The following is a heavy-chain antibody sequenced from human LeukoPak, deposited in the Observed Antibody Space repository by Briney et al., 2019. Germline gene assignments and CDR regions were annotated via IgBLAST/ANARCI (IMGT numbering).Heavy chain of an antibody. CDR2: MNPDGSKI. CDR1: GFSFSDSW. Sequence: GGSLRLSCSASGFSFSDSWMSWVRHVPGKGLEWLADMNPDGSKIVYVDSVEGRFTISRNNAKNSLFLQMDGLRAEDTAVYFCARDPLNGALDIWGQGTLVTVSS. J-gene: IGHJ3*02. V-gene: IGHV3-7*01. CDR3: ARDPLNGALDI.